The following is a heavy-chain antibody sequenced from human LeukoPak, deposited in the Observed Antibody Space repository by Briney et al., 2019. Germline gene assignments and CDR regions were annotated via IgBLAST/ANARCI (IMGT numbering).Heavy chain of an antibody. J-gene: IGHJ4*02. D-gene: IGHD3-10*01. V-gene: IGHV3-30*18. CDR3: AKAYYYGSGSSPYYFDY. Sequence: GGSPRLSCAASGFTFSSYGMHWVRQAPGKGLEWVAVISYDGSNKYYADSVKGRFTISRDNSKNTLYLQMNSLRAEDTAVYYCAKAYYYGSGSSPYYFDYWGQGTLVTVSS. CDR2: ISYDGSNK. CDR1: GFTFSSYG.